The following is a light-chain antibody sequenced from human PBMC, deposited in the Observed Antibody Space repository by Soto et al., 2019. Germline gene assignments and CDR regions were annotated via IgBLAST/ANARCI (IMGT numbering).Light chain of an antibody. J-gene: IGKJ1*01. CDR3: QQTYIAPAT. CDR2: AAS. V-gene: IGKV1-39*01. CDR1: QSISNC. Sequence: DIQMTQSPSSLSASVGDRVTITCRASQSISNCLSWFQQKPGQAPKLLIYAASSLQSGVPSRFSGSGSGTDFILTIDSPQPEDFATYYCQQTYIAPATFGQGTKVGVK.